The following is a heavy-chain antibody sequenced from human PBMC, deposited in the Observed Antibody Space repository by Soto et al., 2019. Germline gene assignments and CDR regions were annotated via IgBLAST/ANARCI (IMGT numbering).Heavy chain of an antibody. CDR1: GGSISSYY. J-gene: IGHJ5*02. V-gene: IGHV4-59*01. D-gene: IGHD6-13*01. Sequence: PSETMSLTCAASGGSISSYYWSWIRQPPGKGLEWIGYIYYSGSTNYNPSLKSRVTISVDTSKNQFSLKLSSVTAADTAVYYCAGGIAAAASAWFDPWGQGTLVTVSS. CDR2: IYYSGST. CDR3: AGGIAAAASAWFDP.